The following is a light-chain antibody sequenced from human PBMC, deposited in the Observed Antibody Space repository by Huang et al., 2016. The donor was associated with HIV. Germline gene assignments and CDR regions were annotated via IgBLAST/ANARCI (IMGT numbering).Light chain of an antibody. CDR3: QQSYIAPLT. Sequence: DIRMTQSPPSLSASVGDTFTITCRASQSVTKYLNWYQQRPGKAPKLLIFGASNLQSGVPQKFSGSGSGTDFTLTIRSLEPEDFATYYCQQSYIAPLTFGQGTRVEVK. CDR2: GAS. J-gene: IGKJ1*01. CDR1: QSVTKY. V-gene: IGKV1-39*01.